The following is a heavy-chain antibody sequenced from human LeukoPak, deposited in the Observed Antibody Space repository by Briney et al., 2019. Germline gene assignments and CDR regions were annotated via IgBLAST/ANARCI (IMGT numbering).Heavy chain of an antibody. CDR1: GFTFSNAW. Sequence: PGGSLRLSCAASGFTFSNAWMNWVRQAPGKGLEWVGRIKSKTDGGTTDYAAPVKGRFTISRDDSKNTLYLQMNSLKTEDTAVYYCTTGARANLGYCSGGSCQFDYWGQGTLVTVSS. J-gene: IGHJ4*02. V-gene: IGHV3-15*01. D-gene: IGHD2-15*01. CDR2: IKSKTDGGTT. CDR3: TTGARANLGYCSGGSCQFDY.